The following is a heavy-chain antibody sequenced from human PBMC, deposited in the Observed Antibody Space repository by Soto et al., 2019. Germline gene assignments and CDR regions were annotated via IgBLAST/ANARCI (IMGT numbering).Heavy chain of an antibody. D-gene: IGHD3-22*01. CDR1: GCTFSNAW. Sequence: PVGSLRLSCAASGCTFSNAWMNWVSQAPGKGLEWVGRIKSKTDGGTTDYAAPVKGRFTISGDDSKNTLYLQMNSLKTDDTAVYFCTTGLVVISANLACWGEGTLVTVSS. CDR3: TTGLVVISANLAC. J-gene: IGHJ4*02. V-gene: IGHV3-15*07. CDR2: IKSKTDGGTT.